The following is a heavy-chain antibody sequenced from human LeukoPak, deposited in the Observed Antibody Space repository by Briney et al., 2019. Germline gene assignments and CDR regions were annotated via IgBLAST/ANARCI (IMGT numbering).Heavy chain of an antibody. CDR3: ARPLSGTTDFDY. Sequence: GGSLRLSCAASGFTFSSYTVNWVRQAPGKGREWVSLISSSSSYIFYADSVKGRFTISRDNAKKSLYLQVNSLRAEDTAVYYCARPLSGTTDFDYWGQGTLVTVSS. J-gene: IGHJ4*02. CDR1: GFTFSSYT. CDR2: ISSSSSYI. V-gene: IGHV3-21*01. D-gene: IGHD1-20*01.